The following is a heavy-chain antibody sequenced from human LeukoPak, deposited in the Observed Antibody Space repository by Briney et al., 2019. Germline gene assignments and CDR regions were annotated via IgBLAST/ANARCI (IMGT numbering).Heavy chain of an antibody. CDR2: ISSSSTI. D-gene: IGHD3-22*01. V-gene: IGHV3-48*01. J-gene: IGHJ4*02. CDR3: ARDYYDSLGY. Sequence: PGGSLRLSCAASGFTFSSYSMNWVRQAPGKGLEWVSYISSSSTIYYADSVKGRFTISRDNAKNSLYLQMNSLRAEDTAVYYCARDYYDSLGYWGQGTLVTVSS. CDR1: GFTFSSYS.